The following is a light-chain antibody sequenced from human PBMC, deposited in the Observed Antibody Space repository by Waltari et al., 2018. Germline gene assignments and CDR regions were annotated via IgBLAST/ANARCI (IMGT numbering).Light chain of an antibody. Sequence: EIVLSQSPGTLSLSPGERATLACRASQGVGKDLAWYQRTPGQAPRLLLYHTSIRATGIPDRFSGSGYGTDFSLTISRLEPEDFAVYYCQKYDFLPATFGQGTTVEIK. V-gene: IGKV3-20*01. J-gene: IGKJ1*01. CDR3: QKYDFLPAT. CDR2: HTS. CDR1: QGVGKD.